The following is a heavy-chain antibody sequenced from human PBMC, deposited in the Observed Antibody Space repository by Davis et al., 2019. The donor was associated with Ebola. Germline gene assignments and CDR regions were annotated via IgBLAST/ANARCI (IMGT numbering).Heavy chain of an antibody. CDR2: ISSNGGST. Sequence: GGSLRLSCAASGFTFSSYAMHWVRQAPGKGLEYVSAISSNGGSTYYADSVKGRFTVSRDNSKNTLYLQMSSLRAEDTAVYYCARGLLGGLVAAAGYYYFDYWGQGTLVTVSS. CDR3: ARGLLGGLVAAAGYYYFDY. CDR1: GFTFSSYA. V-gene: IGHV3-64D*06. J-gene: IGHJ4*02. D-gene: IGHD6-13*01.